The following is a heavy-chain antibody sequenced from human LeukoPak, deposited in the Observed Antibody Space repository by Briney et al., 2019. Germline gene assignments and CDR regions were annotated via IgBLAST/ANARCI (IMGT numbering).Heavy chain of an antibody. CDR2: INHSGST. D-gene: IGHD1-7*01. Sequence: SETLSLTCAVYGGSFSGYYWSWIRQPPGKGLEWVGEINHSGSTNYNPSLKSRVTISVDTSKNQFSLKLSSVTAADTAVYYCARGSLNWNYAFFDYWGQGTLVAVSS. CDR3: ARGSLNWNYAFFDY. J-gene: IGHJ4*02. CDR1: GGSFSGYY. V-gene: IGHV4-34*01.